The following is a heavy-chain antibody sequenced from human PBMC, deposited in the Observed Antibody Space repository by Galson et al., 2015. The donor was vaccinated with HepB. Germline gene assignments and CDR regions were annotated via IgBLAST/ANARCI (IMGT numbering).Heavy chain of an antibody. CDR3: AREYYYDSSGYSDY. CDR1: GGTFSSYA. J-gene: IGHJ4*02. Sequence: SVKVSCKASGGTFSSYAISWVRQAPGQGLEWMGGIIPIFGTANYAQKFQGRVTITADKSTSTAYMELSSLRSEDTAVYYCAREYYYDSSGYSDYWGQGTLVTVSS. D-gene: IGHD3-22*01. V-gene: IGHV1-69*06. CDR2: IIPIFGTA.